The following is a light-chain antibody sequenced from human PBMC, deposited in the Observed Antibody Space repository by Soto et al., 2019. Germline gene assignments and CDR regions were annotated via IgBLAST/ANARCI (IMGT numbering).Light chain of an antibody. CDR3: QQYGSSMYT. J-gene: IGKJ2*01. CDR1: QSVSSSY. Sequence: EIVLTQSPGTLSLSPGERATLSCRASQSVSSSYLAWYQQKPGQAPRLLIYGASSRATGIPDRFSGSGSGTDFTLTISRLEPEAFAVYYCQQYGSSMYTVGQGTKLEIK. V-gene: IGKV3-20*01. CDR2: GAS.